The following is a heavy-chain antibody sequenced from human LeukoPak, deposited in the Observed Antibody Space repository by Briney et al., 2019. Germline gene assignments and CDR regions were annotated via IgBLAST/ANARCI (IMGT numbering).Heavy chain of an antibody. CDR2: INSGGSST. D-gene: IGHD3-22*01. Sequence: GGSLRLSCAASGLTFRSYWMHWLRQAPGKGLVWVSRINSGGSSTSYADSVKGRVTISRDNAKNTLYLQMNSLRAEDTAVYYCAREGYSSGYIDYWGQGTLVTVSS. CDR1: GLTFRSYW. J-gene: IGHJ4*02. V-gene: IGHV3-74*01. CDR3: AREGYSSGYIDY.